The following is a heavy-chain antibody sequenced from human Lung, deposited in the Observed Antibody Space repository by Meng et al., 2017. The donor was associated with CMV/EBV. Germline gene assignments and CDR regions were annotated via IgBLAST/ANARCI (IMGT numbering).Heavy chain of an antibody. V-gene: IGHV1-18*01. CDR2: ISAFNGGT. CDR1: GYTFPSYG. CDR3: VRDRYSNIDY. Sequence: KVPCKASGYTFPSYGISWVRQAPGQGLEWMGWISAFNGGTIYAEKVQGRVTMTTDTSTTTAYMELRSLRSDDTAMYYCVRDRYSNIDYWGQGTLVTVSS. J-gene: IGHJ4*02. D-gene: IGHD4-11*01.